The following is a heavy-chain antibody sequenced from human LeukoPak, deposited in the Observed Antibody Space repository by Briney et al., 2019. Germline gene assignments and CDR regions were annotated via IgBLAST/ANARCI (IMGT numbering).Heavy chain of an antibody. CDR2: IYTSGST. Sequence: SETLSLTCTVSGASISSGSYYWSWIRQPAGKGLEWIGRIYTSGSTNYNPSLKSRDTMSVDTSKNQFSLKLSSVTAADTAVYYCAREVVVAATYDYWGQGTLVTVSS. CDR1: GASISSGSYY. J-gene: IGHJ4*02. D-gene: IGHD2-15*01. CDR3: AREVVVAATYDY. V-gene: IGHV4-61*02.